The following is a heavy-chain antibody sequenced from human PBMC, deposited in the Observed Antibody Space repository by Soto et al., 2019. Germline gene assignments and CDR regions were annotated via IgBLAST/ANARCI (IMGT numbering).Heavy chain of an antibody. CDR2: ISYDGSNK. J-gene: IGHJ6*02. V-gene: IGHV3-30*18. CDR3: AKDVVGVTTSYYHGMDV. CDR1: VFTFSIYG. D-gene: IGHD1-26*01. Sequence: PGGSLRLSCAASVFTFSIYGMHWVRQAPGKGLEWVAVISYDGSNKYYADSVKGRFTISRDNSKNTLYLQMNSLRAEDTAVYYCAKDVVGVTTSYYHGMDVWGQGTTVTVSS.